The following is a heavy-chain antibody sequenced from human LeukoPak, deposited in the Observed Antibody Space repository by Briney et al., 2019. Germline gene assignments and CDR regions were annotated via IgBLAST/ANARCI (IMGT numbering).Heavy chain of an antibody. CDR3: ARHHKRGRSRDYIDY. Sequence: SETLSLTCAVYGGSFSGYYWSWIRQPPGKGLEWIGSIYYSGSTYYNPSLKSRVTISVDTSKNQFSLKLSSVTAADTAVYYCARHHKRGRSRDYIDYWGQGTLVTVSS. D-gene: IGHD4/OR15-4a*01. CDR2: IYYSGST. J-gene: IGHJ4*02. CDR1: GGSFSGYY. V-gene: IGHV4-34*01.